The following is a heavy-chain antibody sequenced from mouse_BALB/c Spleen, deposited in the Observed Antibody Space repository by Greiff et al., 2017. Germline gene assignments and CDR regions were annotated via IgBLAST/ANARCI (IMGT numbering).Heavy chain of an antibody. D-gene: IGHD1-1*01. V-gene: IGHV3-6*02. Sequence: DVKLVESGPGLVKPSQSLSLTCSVTGYSITSGYYWNWIRQFPGNKLEWMGYISYDGSNNYNPSLKNRISITRDTSKNQFFLKLNSVTTEDTATYYCARLLLRNAMDYWGQGTSVTVSS. CDR2: ISYDGSN. CDR3: ARLLLRNAMDY. CDR1: GYSITSGYY. J-gene: IGHJ4*01.